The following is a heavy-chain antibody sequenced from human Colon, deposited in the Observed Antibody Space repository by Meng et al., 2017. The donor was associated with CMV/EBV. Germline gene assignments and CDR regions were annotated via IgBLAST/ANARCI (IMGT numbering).Heavy chain of an antibody. D-gene: IGHD4-23*01. J-gene: IGHJ4*02. CDR2: IKHKVDGGTT. CDR3: STVGDFTNSDY. Sequence: GESLKISCAASGFTFSNAWMSWVRQAPGKGLEWVCHIKHKVDGGTTDCAARVKGRFTISRDDSENTLFLQMNSLKTDDTGVYYCSTVGDFTNSDYWGQGAQVTVSS. V-gene: IGHV3-15*01. CDR1: GFTFSNAW.